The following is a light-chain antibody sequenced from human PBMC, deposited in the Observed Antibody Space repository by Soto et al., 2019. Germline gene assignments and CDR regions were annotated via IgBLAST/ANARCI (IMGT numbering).Light chain of an antibody. CDR2: DVS. J-gene: IGLJ3*02. V-gene: IGLV2-11*01. CDR1: SSDVGGYNY. Sequence: QSALTQPRSVSGSPGQSVTISCTGTSSDVGGYNYVSWYQQHPGKAPKLVIYDVSKRPSGVPDRFSGSKSGNTASLTVSGLQAEDEADYSCCSYAGTYTQWLFGGGTQLTVL. CDR3: CSYAGTYTQWL.